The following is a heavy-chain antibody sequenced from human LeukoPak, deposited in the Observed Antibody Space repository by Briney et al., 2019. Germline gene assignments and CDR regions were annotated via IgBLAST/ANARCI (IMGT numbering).Heavy chain of an antibody. CDR2: ISYTGIT. J-gene: IGHJ4*02. CDR3: ARVGSYNFDY. CDR1: GFIFSSYG. V-gene: IGHV4-59*01. D-gene: IGHD1-26*01. Sequence: GSLRLSCAASGFIFSSYGMHWIRQPPGKGLEWIGYISYTGITNYNPSLKSRLTISVDTSKNQFSLKLSSVTAADTAVYYCARVGSYNFDYWGQGTLVTVSS.